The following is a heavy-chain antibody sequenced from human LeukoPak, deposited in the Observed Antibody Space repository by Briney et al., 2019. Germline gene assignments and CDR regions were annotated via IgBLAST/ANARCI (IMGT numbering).Heavy chain of an antibody. CDR3: ARENIVVVPKPIPNWFDP. J-gene: IGHJ5*02. CDR2: ISISSSYI. V-gene: IGHV3-21*01. Sequence: GGSLRLSCAASGFTFSSYSMNWVRQAPGKGLEWVSSISISSSYIYYADSVKGRFTISRDNAKNSLYLQMNSLRAEDTAVYYCARENIVVVPKPIPNWFDPWGQGTLVTVSS. CDR1: GFTFSSYS. D-gene: IGHD2-2*01.